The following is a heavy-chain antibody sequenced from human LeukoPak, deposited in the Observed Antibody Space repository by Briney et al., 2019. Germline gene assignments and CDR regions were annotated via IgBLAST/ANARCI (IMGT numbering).Heavy chain of an antibody. CDR2: IYYSGST. Sequence: SETLSLTCTVSGGSLSSYYWSWIRQPPGKGLEWIEYIYYSGSTNYNPSLKSRVTISVDTSKNEFSLKLSSVTAADTAVYYCARQPLWFGELSGFDYWGQGTMVTVSS. V-gene: IGHV4-59*08. CDR1: GGSLSSYY. D-gene: IGHD3-10*01. J-gene: IGHJ4*02. CDR3: ARQPLWFGELSGFDY.